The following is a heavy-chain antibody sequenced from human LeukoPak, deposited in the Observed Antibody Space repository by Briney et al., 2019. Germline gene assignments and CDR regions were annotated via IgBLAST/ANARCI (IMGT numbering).Heavy chain of an antibody. Sequence: GGSLRLSCAASGFTFNSYNMSWVRQAPGKGLEWVSVIYSGGSTYYADSVKGRFTISRDNSKNTLYLQMNSLRAEDTAVYYCARGWNYWGQGTLVTVSS. CDR2: IYSGGST. V-gene: IGHV3-53*01. CDR3: ARGWNY. D-gene: IGHD1-1*01. J-gene: IGHJ4*02. CDR1: GFTFNSYN.